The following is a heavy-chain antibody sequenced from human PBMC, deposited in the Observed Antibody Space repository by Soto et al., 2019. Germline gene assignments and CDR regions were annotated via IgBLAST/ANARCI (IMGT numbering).Heavy chain of an antibody. CDR1: GDTFNFYS. Sequence: QVQLVQSGAEVKRPGSSVKVSCKASGDTFNFYSINWVRQAPGLGLEWMGGVNPIVSMSNYAQKFQGRVTMTADKSTSTAYMELSSMRSEDMAIYYCASSYGSGYRAFDYWGQGALVTVSS. D-gene: IGHD3-10*01. CDR3: ASSYGSGYRAFDY. J-gene: IGHJ4*02. CDR2: VNPIVSMS. V-gene: IGHV1-69*02.